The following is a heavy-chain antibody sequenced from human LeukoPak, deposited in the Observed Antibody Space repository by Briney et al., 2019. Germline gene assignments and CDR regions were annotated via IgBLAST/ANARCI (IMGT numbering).Heavy chain of an antibody. D-gene: IGHD5-18*01. V-gene: IGHV1-2*02. CDR3: ARDFRAAMVSDWFDP. CDR2: INPNSGGT. Sequence: GASVKVSCKASGYTFTGYYMHWVRQAPGQGLEWMGWINPNSGGTNYAQKFQGRVTMTRDTSISTAYMEMSRLRSDETAVYSCARDFRAAMVSDWFDPWGQGTLVTVSS. CDR1: GYTFTGYY. J-gene: IGHJ5*02.